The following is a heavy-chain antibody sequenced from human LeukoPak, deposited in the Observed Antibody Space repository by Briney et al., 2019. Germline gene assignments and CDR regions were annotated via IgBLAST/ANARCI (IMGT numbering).Heavy chain of an antibody. D-gene: IGHD4-17*01. CDR1: GGSFSGYY. V-gene: IGHV4-34*01. Sequence: SSETLSLTCAVYGGSFSGYYWSWIRQPPGKGLEWIGEINHSGSTNYNPSLKSRVTISVDTSMNLFSLKLSSVTAADTAVYYCVRLYGDDYWGQGTVVTVSS. J-gene: IGHJ4*02. CDR2: INHSGST. CDR3: VRLYGDDY.